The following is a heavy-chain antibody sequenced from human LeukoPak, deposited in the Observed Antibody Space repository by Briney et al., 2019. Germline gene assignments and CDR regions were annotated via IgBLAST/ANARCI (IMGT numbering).Heavy chain of an antibody. V-gene: IGHV3-23*01. D-gene: IGHD6-6*01. J-gene: IGHJ3*01. Sequence: GGSLRLSCAASGFAFSTYGMSWVRQAPGKGLEWVSGVSGSGGSTYYAASVKGRFTISRDNSKNTLDLQMNSLRAEDTAVYYCARDPIVQALLRLDVFNVWGIGHWSPSLQ. CDR2: VSGSGGST. CDR3: ARDPIVQALLRLDVFNV. CDR1: GFAFSTYG.